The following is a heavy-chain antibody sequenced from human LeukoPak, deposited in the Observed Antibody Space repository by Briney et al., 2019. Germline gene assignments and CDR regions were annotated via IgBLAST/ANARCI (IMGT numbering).Heavy chain of an antibody. CDR2: ISAYSGDT. J-gene: IGHJ4*02. D-gene: IGHD1-26*01. CDR1: GYTFTSYG. CDR3: ARVSAIVGATSIDY. V-gene: IGHV1-18*01. Sequence: ASVKVSCKASGYTFTSYGISWVRQAPGQGLEWMGWISAYSGDTNYAQKFQGRVTITADESTSTAYMELSSLRSGDTAVYYCARVSAIVGATSIDYWGQGTLVTVSS.